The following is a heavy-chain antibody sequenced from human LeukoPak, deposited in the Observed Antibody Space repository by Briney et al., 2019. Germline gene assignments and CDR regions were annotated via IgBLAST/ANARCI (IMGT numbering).Heavy chain of an antibody. CDR3: ARGFGLLPPGLVVVVAATTDAFDI. J-gene: IGHJ3*02. CDR2: INRSGST. V-gene: IGHV4-34*01. D-gene: IGHD2-15*01. Sequence: SETLSLTCAVYGGSFSGYYWSWIRQPPGKGLEWIGEINRSGSTNYNPSLKSRVTISVDTSKNQFSLKLSSVTAADTAVYYCARGFGLLPPGLVVVVAATTDAFDIWGQGTMVTVSS. CDR1: GGSFSGYY.